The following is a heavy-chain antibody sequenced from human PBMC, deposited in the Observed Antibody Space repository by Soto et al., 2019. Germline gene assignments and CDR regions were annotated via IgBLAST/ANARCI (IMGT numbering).Heavy chain of an antibody. CDR1: GFSFTGYY. D-gene: IGHD3-16*01. V-gene: IGHV1-2*02. Sequence: ASVKVSCKASGFSFTGYYIHWLRQAPGQGIEWMGWINAHSGGTEYAQKFQGRVTLTRDTSIATAYLTLTSLTSDDTALYYCAKDLTRQLAYWLELLGQGTQVTVSS. J-gene: IGHJ5*02. CDR2: INAHSGGT. CDR3: AKDLTRQLAYWLEL.